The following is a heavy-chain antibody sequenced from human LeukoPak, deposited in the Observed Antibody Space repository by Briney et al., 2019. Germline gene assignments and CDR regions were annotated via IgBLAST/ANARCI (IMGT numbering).Heavy chain of an antibody. J-gene: IGHJ4*02. CDR1: GFTFSSYA. Sequence: GGSLRLSCAASGFTFSSYAMSWVRQAPGKGLEWVSAISDSGGSTYDADSVKGRFTISRDNSKNTLYLQMNSLRAEDTAVYYCAKNLVYSRRGDYWGQGTLVTVSS. D-gene: IGHD2-15*01. V-gene: IGHV3-23*01. CDR2: ISDSGGST. CDR3: AKNLVYSRRGDY.